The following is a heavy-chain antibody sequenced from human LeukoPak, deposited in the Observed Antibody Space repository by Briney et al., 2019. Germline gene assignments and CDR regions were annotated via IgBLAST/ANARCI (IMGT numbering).Heavy chain of an antibody. D-gene: IGHD6-13*01. CDR2: ISYDGSNK. Sequence: GRSLRLSCAASGFTFSSYGMHWVRQAPGKGLEWVAVISYDGSNKYYADSVKGRFTISRDNSKNTLYPQMNSLRAEDTAVYYCAKDGIAADLWYFDYWGQGTLVTVSS. CDR1: GFTFSSYG. V-gene: IGHV3-30*18. CDR3: AKDGIAADLWYFDY. J-gene: IGHJ4*02.